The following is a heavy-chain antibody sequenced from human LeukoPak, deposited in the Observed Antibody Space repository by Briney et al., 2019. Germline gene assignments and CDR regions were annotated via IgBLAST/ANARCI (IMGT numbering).Heavy chain of an antibody. J-gene: IGHJ4*02. CDR2: IYSTGST. V-gene: IGHV4-4*07. D-gene: IGHD5-18*01. CDR1: GRSVSGFY. CDR3: ARDLGGYNYGYSFDY. Sequence: SDTLSLTCTLSGRSVSGFYWNWIRHPAGGRLECFGRIYSTGSTNYNPSLKSRVTMSVDTSKNQFSLKLFSVTAADTAVYYCARDLGGYNYGYSFDYWGQGTLVTVSS.